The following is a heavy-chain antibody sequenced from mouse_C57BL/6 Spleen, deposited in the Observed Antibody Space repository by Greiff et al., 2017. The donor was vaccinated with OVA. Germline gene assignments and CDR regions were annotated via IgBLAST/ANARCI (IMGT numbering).Heavy chain of an antibody. D-gene: IGHD6-1*01. Sequence: EVQLVESGGGLVKPGGSLKLSCAASGFTFSSYAMSWVRQTPEKRLEWVATISDGGSYTYYPDNVKGRFTISRDNAKNNLYLQMSHLKSEDTAMYYCARDPHTAMYYWGQGTSVTVSS. CDR3: ARDPHTAMYY. CDR1: GFTFSSYA. CDR2: ISDGGSYT. J-gene: IGHJ4*01. V-gene: IGHV5-4*01.